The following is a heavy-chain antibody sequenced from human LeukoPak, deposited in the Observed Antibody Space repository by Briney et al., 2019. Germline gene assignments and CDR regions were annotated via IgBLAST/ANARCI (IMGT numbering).Heavy chain of an antibody. D-gene: IGHD3-22*01. CDR2: MNPNSGNT. CDR3: ARGYYDSRLLYSYYYMDV. CDR1: GYTFSSYD. V-gene: IGHV1-8*03. J-gene: IGHJ6*03. Sequence: GASVKVSCKASGYTFSSYDINWVRQATGQGLEWMGWMNPNSGNTGYAQKFQGRVTITRNTSISTAYMELSSLRSEDTAVYYCARGYYDSRLLYSYYYMDVWGKGTTVTVSS.